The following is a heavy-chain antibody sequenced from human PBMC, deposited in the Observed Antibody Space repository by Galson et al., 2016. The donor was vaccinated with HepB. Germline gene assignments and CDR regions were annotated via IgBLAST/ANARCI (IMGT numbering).Heavy chain of an antibody. CDR2: VYSSGSA. J-gene: IGHJ1*01. CDR1: GGSVGSGINY. V-gene: IGHV4-61*01. D-gene: IGHD3-16*01. Sequence: SETLSLTCAVSGGSVGSGINYWSWIRQPPGKGLEWIGYVYSSGSANYSPSLQSRVTISLDTSKNQFSLKLSAVAAADTAIYFCARGPASWDFQNWGQGTLVIVSS. CDR3: ARGPASWDFQN.